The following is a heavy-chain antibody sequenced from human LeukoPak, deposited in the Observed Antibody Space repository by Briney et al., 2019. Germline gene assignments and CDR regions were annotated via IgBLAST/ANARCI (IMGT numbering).Heavy chain of an antibody. CDR1: GGSISSYY. J-gene: IGHJ5*02. CDR3: ARGTPTPIPHWFDP. Sequence: SETLSLTCTVSGGSISSYYWSWIRQPAGKGLEWLGRIYTSGSTNYNPSLKSRVTMSVDTSKNQFSLKLSSVTAADTAVYYCARGTPTPIPHWFDPWGQGTLVTVSS. CDR2: IYTSGST. V-gene: IGHV4-4*07. D-gene: IGHD2-15*01.